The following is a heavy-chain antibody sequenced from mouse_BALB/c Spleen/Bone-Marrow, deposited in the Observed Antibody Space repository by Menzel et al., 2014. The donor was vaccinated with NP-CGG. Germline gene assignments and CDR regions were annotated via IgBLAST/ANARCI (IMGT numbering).Heavy chain of an antibody. V-gene: IGHV2-9*02. J-gene: IGHJ3*01. D-gene: IGHD2-4*01. Sequence: VMLVESGPGLVAPSQSLSITCTVSGFSLTCYGVHWVRQPPGKGLEWLGVIWAGGSTNYNSALMSRLSISKDNSKSQVFLKMNSLQTDDTAMYYCARDLYYDYDEGFAYWGQGTLVTVSA. CDR1: GFSLTCYG. CDR3: ARDLYYDYDEGFAY. CDR2: IWAGGST.